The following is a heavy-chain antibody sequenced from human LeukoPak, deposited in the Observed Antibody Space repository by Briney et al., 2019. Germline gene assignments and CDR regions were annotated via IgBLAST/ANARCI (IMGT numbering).Heavy chain of an antibody. V-gene: IGHV1-69*05. CDR2: IIPIFGTA. J-gene: IGHJ4*02. D-gene: IGHD2-2*02. Sequence: SVKVSCKASGGTFSSYAISWVRQAPGQGLEWMGRIIPIFGTANYAQKFQGGVMITTDESTSTAYMELSSLRSEDTAVYYCARRDGYCSSTSCYMSSESFDYWGQGTLVTVSS. CDR1: GGTFSSYA. CDR3: ARRDGYCSSTSCYMSSESFDY.